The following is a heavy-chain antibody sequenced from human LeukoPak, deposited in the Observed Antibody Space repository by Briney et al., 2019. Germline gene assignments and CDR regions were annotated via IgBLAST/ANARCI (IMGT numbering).Heavy chain of an antibody. Sequence: KPSETLSLTCTVSGGSISSSSYYSGWIRLPPGKGLEWIGSIYYSGSTYYNPSLKSRVTISVDTSKNQFSLKLSSVTAADTAVYYCARGVVVAAKDAFDIWGQGTMVTVSS. CDR1: GGSISSSSYY. CDR3: ARGVVVAAKDAFDI. CDR2: IYYSGST. V-gene: IGHV4-39*01. J-gene: IGHJ3*02. D-gene: IGHD2-15*01.